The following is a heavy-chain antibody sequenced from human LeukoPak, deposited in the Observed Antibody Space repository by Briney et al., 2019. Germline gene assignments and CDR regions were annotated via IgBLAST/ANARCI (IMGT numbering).Heavy chain of an antibody. J-gene: IGHJ4*02. CDR2: IRQDGSEK. CDR1: GFTFSTYW. CDR3: ARNGGNLLFDY. Sequence: GGSLRLSCAASGFTFSTYWMTWVRQAPGSGLEWVASIRQDGSEKYYVDSVKGRFTIPRDNAKNSLSLQMNSLRAEDTAVYYCARNGGNLLFDYWGQGSLVTVSS. D-gene: IGHD4-23*01. V-gene: IGHV3-7*04.